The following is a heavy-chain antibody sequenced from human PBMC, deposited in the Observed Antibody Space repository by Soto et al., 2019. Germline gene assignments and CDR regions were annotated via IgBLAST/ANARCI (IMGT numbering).Heavy chain of an antibody. D-gene: IGHD2-21*01. CDR1: GFTFSSYW. V-gene: IGHV3-74*01. Sequence: GGSLRLSCAASGFTFSSYWINWVRQAPGKGPVWVSRINSDGSITGYADSVKGRFTISRDNAKNTLYLQMNSLSAEDTAVYYCARRDQIAYYYGMDVWGQGTTVTVSS. J-gene: IGHJ6*02. CDR2: INSDGSIT. CDR3: ARRDQIAYYYGMDV.